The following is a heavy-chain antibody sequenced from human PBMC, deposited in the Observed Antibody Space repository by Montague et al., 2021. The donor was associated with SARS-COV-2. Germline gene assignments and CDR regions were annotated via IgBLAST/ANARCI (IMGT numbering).Heavy chain of an antibody. V-gene: IGHV3-53*04. CDR3: ARDLTYGSGRSYYYGMDV. D-gene: IGHD3-10*01. Sequence: SLRLSCAASGFTVSSNYMSWVRQVPGKGLEWVSVIYSGGSTYYADSVKGRFTISRHNSKNALYLQMNSLRAEDTAVYYCARDLTYGSGRSYYYGMDVWGQGTTVTVSS. J-gene: IGHJ6*02. CDR2: IYSGGST. CDR1: GFTVSSNY.